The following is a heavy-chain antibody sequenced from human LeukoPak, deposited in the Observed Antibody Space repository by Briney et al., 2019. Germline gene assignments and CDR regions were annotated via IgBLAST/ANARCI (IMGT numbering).Heavy chain of an antibody. CDR1: GYTFTSYD. D-gene: IGHD3-10*01. J-gene: IGHJ4*02. CDR2: MSPNSGNT. CDR3: ARSAGIKPMVRGVIRY. Sequence: ASVKVSCKASGYTFTSYDINWVRQSTGQGLEWMGWMSPNSGNTGYAQKFQGRVTMTRNTSISTAYMELSSLRSEDTAVYYCARSAGIKPMVRGVIRYWGQGTLATVSS. V-gene: IGHV1-8*01.